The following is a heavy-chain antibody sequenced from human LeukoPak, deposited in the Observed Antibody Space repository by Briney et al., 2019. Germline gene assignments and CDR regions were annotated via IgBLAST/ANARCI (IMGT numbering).Heavy chain of an antibody. CDR3: ARQGYSNYEYYYYYYYMDV. V-gene: IGHV4-38-2*01. D-gene: IGHD4-11*01. CDR2: TYHSGST. Sequence: SETLSLTCAVSGYSISSGYYWGWIRQPPGKGLEWIGSTYHSGSTYYNPSLKSRVTISVDTSKNQFSLKVSSVTAADTAVYYCARQGYSNYEYYYYYYYMDVWGKGTTVTVSS. CDR1: GYSISSGYY. J-gene: IGHJ6*03.